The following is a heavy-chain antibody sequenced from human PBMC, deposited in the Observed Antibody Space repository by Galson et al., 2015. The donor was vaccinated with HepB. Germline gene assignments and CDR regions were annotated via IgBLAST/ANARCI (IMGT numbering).Heavy chain of an antibody. CDR3: ASGHMTTVTTSLYYYYGMDV. D-gene: IGHD4-17*01. J-gene: IGHJ6*02. V-gene: IGHV1-24*01. CDR2: FDPEDGET. Sequence: SVKVSCKVSGYTLTELSMHWVRQAPGKGLEWMGGFDPEDGETIYAQKFQGRVTMTEDTSTDTAYMELSSLRSEDTAVYYCASGHMTTVTTSLYYYYGMDVWGQGTTVTVSS. CDR1: GYTLTELS.